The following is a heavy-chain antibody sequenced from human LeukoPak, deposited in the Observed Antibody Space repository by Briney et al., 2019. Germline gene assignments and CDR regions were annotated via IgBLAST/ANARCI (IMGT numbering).Heavy chain of an antibody. CDR3: AKDTRPMITFGGVIVE. Sequence: GRSLRLSCAVSGFTFDDYAMHWVRQVPGKGLEWVSGSDSIGYADSVKGRFTTSRDNAKNSLYLQMNSLRAEDTALYYCAKDTRPMITFGGVIVEWGQGTLVTVSS. V-gene: IGHV3-9*01. D-gene: IGHD3-16*02. CDR1: GFTFDDYA. CDR2: SDSI. J-gene: IGHJ4*02.